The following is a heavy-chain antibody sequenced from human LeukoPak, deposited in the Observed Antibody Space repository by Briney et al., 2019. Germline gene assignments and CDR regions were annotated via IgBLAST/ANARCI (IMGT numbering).Heavy chain of an antibody. CDR2: INHSGST. D-gene: IGHD3-10*01. CDR3: TRDHYLSGFT. J-gene: IGHJ4*02. Sequence: SETLSLTCTVSGDSISTLYWSWIRQPPGKGLEWIGEINHSGSTNYNPSLKSRVTISVDTSKNQFSLKLSSVTAADTAVYYCTRDHYLSGFTWGQGTLVTVSS. CDR1: GDSISTLY. V-gene: IGHV4-34*01.